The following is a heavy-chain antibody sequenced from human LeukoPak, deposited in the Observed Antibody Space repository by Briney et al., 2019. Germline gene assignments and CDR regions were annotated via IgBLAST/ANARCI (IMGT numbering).Heavy chain of an antibody. Sequence: SETLSLTCSVSGGSINVYYWNWIRQSPGKGLEWIGSISYSGNTNYNPSLKSRVTISIDTSKTRFSLKVSSVTAADTAMYYCARGGSRSYTSSTLDYWGQGTLVTVSS. CDR2: ISYSGNT. D-gene: IGHD6-6*01. CDR1: GGSINVYY. V-gene: IGHV4-59*01. J-gene: IGHJ4*02. CDR3: ARGGSRSYTSSTLDY.